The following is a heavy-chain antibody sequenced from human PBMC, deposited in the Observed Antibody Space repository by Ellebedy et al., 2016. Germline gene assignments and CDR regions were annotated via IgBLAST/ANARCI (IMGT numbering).Heavy chain of an antibody. CDR3: ARGYYGDDGGGWFDP. V-gene: IGHV4-31*03. CDR1: GGSISSGGYY. J-gene: IGHJ5*02. Sequence: SETLSLTXTVSGGSISSGGYYWSWIRQHPGKGLEWIGYIYYSGSTYYNPSLKSRVTISVDTSKNQFSLKLSSVTAADTAVYYCARGYYGDDGGGWFDPWGQGTLVTVSS. D-gene: IGHD4-17*01. CDR2: IYYSGST.